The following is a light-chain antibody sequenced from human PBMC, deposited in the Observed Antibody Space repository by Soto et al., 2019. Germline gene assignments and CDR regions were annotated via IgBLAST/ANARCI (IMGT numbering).Light chain of an antibody. CDR2: LEGSGSY. CDR1: SGHSSDI. J-gene: IGLJ3*02. Sequence: QSVLTQSSSASASLGSSVKLTCTLSSGHSSDIIAGHQQQPGKAPRYLMKLEGSGSYNKGSGVPDRFSGSSSGADRYLTISDLQFEDEADYYCETWDSNTHVFGGGTKLTVL. V-gene: IGLV4-60*02. CDR3: ETWDSNTHV.